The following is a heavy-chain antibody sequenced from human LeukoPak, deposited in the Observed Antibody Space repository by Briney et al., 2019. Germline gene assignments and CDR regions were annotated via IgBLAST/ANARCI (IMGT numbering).Heavy chain of an antibody. V-gene: IGHV3-23*01. CDR1: GFTFSSYA. J-gene: IGHJ4*02. Sequence: PGGSLRLSCAASGFTFSSYAMNRVRQAPGQGLEWVSGISGSGAGTNYADSVKGRFTISRDNSKNTLYLQMNSLRAEDTAVYYCAKAYSSSTICYWNYWGQGTLVTVSS. D-gene: IGHD2-2*01. CDR3: AKAYSSSTICYWNY. CDR2: ISGSGAGT.